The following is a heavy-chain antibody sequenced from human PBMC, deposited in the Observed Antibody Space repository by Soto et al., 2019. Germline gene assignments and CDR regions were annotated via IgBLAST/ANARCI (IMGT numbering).Heavy chain of an antibody. D-gene: IGHD6-6*01. CDR2: ISSSSSYI. CDR1: GFTFSSYS. J-gene: IGHJ3*02. Sequence: EVQLVESGGGLVKPGGSLRLSCAASGFTFSSYSMNWVRQAPGKGLEWVSAISSSSSYIYYADSVKGRFTISRDNAKNSLYLQMNSLRAEDTAVYSCARFQLGYDAFDIWGQGTIVTDSS. V-gene: IGHV3-21*01. CDR3: ARFQLGYDAFDI.